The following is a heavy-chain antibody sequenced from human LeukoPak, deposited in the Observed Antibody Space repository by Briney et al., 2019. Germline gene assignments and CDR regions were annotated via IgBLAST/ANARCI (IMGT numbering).Heavy chain of an antibody. CDR2: ISGSGGST. V-gene: IGHV3-23*01. CDR3: AKLSTYYYASSGYCFDY. CDR1: GFTFSSYT. J-gene: IGHJ4*02. Sequence: GASLRLSCAASGFTFSSYTMSWGRQAPGKGLEWVSAISGSGGSTYYADSVKGRFTISRDNSKNTLYLQMNSLRAEDTAVYYCAKLSTYYYASSGYCFDYWGQGTLVTVSS. D-gene: IGHD3-22*01.